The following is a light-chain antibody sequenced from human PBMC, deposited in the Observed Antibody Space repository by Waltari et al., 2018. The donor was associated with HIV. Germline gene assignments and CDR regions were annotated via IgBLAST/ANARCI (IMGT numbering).Light chain of an antibody. CDR3: QQRSNWPPWT. CDR1: QSVSSY. CDR2: DAS. Sequence: EIVLTQSPATLSLSPGERATLSCRASQSVSSYLAWYQQKPGQAPKLLIYDASNRANGIPARLSGSGSGTDFTLTISSLEPEDFAVYYCQQRSNWPPWTFVQGTKVGIK. J-gene: IGKJ1*01. V-gene: IGKV3-11*01.